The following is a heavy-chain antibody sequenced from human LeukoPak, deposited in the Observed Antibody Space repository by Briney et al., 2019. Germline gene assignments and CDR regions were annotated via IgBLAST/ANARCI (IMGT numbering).Heavy chain of an antibody. CDR2: ISAYNGNT. J-gene: IGHJ4*02. CDR3: ARDRERCDSSGYSSRPSGY. V-gene: IGHV1-18*01. CDR1: DYTFTSYG. Sequence: ASVKVSCKTSDYTFTSYGISWVRQAPGQGLEWMGWISAYNGNTNYAQKFQGRITMTTDTSTRTAFMELRSLRSDDTAVYFCARDRERCDSSGYSSRPSGYWGQGTLVTVSS. D-gene: IGHD3-22*01.